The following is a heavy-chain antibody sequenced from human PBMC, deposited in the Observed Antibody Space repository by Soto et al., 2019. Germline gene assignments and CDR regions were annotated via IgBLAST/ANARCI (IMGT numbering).Heavy chain of an antibody. CDR1: GGTFNSYS. CDR2: IIPVFRTT. Sequence: QVQLAQSGAEVKKPGSSVKVSCKASGGTFNSYSINWVRQAPGQGLEWMGGIIPVFRTTSFAQKFQGRVTISADASTGTAYMEVSSLKSEDTAVDYCAPSVSIFGVASYIDSWGQGTLVTVSS. J-gene: IGHJ4*02. CDR3: APSVSIFGVASYIDS. V-gene: IGHV1-69*01. D-gene: IGHD3-3*01.